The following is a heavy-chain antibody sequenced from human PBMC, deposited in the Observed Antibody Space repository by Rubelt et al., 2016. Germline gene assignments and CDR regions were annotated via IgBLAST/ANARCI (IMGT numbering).Heavy chain of an antibody. Sequence: GSLRLSCAASGFTFSSYAMHWVRQAPGQGLEWVTCTSYDGINKYYADSVKGRFTISRDNSKSTLYLQMNSLRAEDTAVYYCARAGSSWSPPNDYWGQGTLVTVSS. CDR3: ARAGSSWSPPNDY. J-gene: IGHJ4*02. CDR2: TSYDGINK. V-gene: IGHV3-30*04. CDR1: GFTFSSYA. D-gene: IGHD6-13*01.